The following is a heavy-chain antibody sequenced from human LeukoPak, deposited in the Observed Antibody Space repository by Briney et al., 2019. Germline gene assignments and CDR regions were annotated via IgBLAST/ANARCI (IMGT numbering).Heavy chain of an antibody. CDR1: GSSISSYY. J-gene: IGHJ4*02. Sequence: SETLSLTCTVSGSSISSYYWSWIRQPPGKGLEWIGYIYYSGSTNYNPSLKSRVTISVDTSKNQFSLKLSSVTAADTAVYYCARDLAGTTGFDYWGQGTLVTVSS. CDR3: ARDLAGTTGFDY. D-gene: IGHD1-7*01. V-gene: IGHV4-59*01. CDR2: IYYSGST.